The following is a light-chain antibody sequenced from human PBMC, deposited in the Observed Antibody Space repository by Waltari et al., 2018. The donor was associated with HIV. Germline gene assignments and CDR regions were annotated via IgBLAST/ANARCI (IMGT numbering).Light chain of an antibody. CDR3: QAWDSSTVL. J-gene: IGLJ2*01. Sequence: SYELTQPPSVSVSPGQTASITCSGDTLGDIYACWYQQRPCQSPVLFIYQDNKRPVGIPERVSGSKSGNTATLTISGTQPMDEADYFCQAWDSSTVLFGGGTKLTVL. V-gene: IGLV3-1*01. CDR1: TLGDIY. CDR2: QDN.